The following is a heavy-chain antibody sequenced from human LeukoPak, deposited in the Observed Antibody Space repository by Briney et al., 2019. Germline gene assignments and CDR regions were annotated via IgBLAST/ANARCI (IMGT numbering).Heavy chain of an antibody. D-gene: IGHD3-22*01. V-gene: IGHV4-59*13. Sequence: PSETLSLTCTVSGGSISTYYWSWIRQPPGKGLEWIGYIYYIGSTNYNPSLKSRVTISVDTSKNQFSLKLRSVTAAATAVYYWARFGKGVYYDAAVDYWGQGTLVTVSS. CDR3: ARFGKGVYYDAAVDY. J-gene: IGHJ4*02. CDR1: GGSISTYY. CDR2: IYYIGST.